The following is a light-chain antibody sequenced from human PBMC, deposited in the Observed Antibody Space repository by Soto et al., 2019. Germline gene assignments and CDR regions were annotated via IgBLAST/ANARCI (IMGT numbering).Light chain of an antibody. V-gene: IGKV1-5*01. Sequence: DIQMTQSPSTLSASVGDRVTITCRASQSISAWLAWYQQKPGKAPKLLIYDASSLESGVPSRFSGRGSGTEFTLTISSLQPDDFATYSCLEYSSYSWTFGQGSKLEI. CDR2: DAS. J-gene: IGKJ2*01. CDR1: QSISAW. CDR3: LEYSSYSWT.